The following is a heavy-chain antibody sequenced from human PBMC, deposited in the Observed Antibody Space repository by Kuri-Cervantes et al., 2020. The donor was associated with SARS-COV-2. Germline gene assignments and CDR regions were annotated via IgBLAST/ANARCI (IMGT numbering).Heavy chain of an antibody. V-gene: IGHV3-30-3*01. CDR1: GFTFSSYA. J-gene: IGHJ3*02. Sequence: GESLKISCAASGFTFSSYAMHWVRQAPGKGLEWVAAISYDGSNKYYADSVKGRFTISRDNSKNTLYLQMNSLRAEDTAVYYCARESPLLDAFDIWGQGTMVTVSS. CDR3: ARESPLLDAFDI. CDR2: ISYDGSNK.